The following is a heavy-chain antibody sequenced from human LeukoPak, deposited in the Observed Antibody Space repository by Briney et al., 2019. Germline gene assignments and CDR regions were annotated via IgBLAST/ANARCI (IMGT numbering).Heavy chain of an antibody. Sequence: ASVKVSCKASGYTFTGYYMHWVRQAPGQGPEWMGRINPNSGGTNYAQKFQGRVTMTRDTSISTAYMELSRLRSDDTAVYYCARDLGRRDTATMSWGQGTLVTVSS. V-gene: IGHV1-2*06. CDR1: GYTFTGYY. CDR2: INPNSGGT. CDR3: ARDLGRRDTATMS. D-gene: IGHD5-18*01. J-gene: IGHJ4*02.